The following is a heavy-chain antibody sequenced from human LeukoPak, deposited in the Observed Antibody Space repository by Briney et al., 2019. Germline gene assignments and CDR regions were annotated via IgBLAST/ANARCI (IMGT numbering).Heavy chain of an antibody. Sequence: AGGSLRLSCAASGFTFSSYSMNWVRQAPGKGLEWVSYISSSSSTIYYADSVKGRFTISRDNAKNSLYLQMNSLRAEDTALYYCAKDISGSGWYYFDYWGQGTLVTVSS. CDR3: AKDISGSGWYYFDY. D-gene: IGHD6-19*01. CDR1: GFTFSSYS. V-gene: IGHV3-48*04. J-gene: IGHJ4*02. CDR2: ISSSSSTI.